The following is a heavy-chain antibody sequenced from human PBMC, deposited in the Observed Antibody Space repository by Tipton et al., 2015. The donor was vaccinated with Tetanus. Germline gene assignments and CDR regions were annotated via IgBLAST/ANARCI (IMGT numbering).Heavy chain of an antibody. CDR3: ARPYCSGGSCYHASDAYDI. CDR1: GGSISRSNYY. Sequence: TLSLTCTVSGGSISRSNYYWGWIRQPPGKGLEWIGSIYYSGSTYYNPSLKSRVTISVDTSKNQFSLRLRSVTAADTAVYYCARPYCSGGSCYHASDAYDIWGQGTVVTVSS. J-gene: IGHJ3*02. D-gene: IGHD2-15*01. V-gene: IGHV4-39*01. CDR2: IYYSGST.